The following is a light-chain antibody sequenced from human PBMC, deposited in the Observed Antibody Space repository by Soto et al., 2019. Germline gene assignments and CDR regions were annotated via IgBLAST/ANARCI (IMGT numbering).Light chain of an antibody. V-gene: IGKV3-11*01. CDR1: QSVSTY. CDR3: QHRSSWPRGT. CDR2: DAS. J-gene: IGKJ2*02. Sequence: EIVLTQSPATLSLSPGERATLSCRASQSVSTYLAWYQQKPGQAPRLLIHDASNRATGIPARFSGSGSGTDFTLTISSLEHKDFALYLCQHRSSWPRGTFGQGTKLEIK.